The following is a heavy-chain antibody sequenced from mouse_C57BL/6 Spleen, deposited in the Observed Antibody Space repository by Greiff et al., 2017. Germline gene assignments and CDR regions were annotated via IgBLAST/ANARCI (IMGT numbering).Heavy chain of an antibody. V-gene: IGHV1-63*01. CDR1: GYTFTNYW. J-gene: IGHJ3*01. D-gene: IGHD2-5*01. CDR3: ARREDGSNYVAWFAY. CDR2: IYPGGGYT. Sequence: QVQLQQSGAELVRPGTSVKMSCKASGYTFTNYWIGWAKQRPGHGLEWIGDIYPGGGYTNYNEKFKGKATLTADKSSSTAYMQLSSLTSEDSAIYYYARREDGSNYVAWFAYWGQGTLVTVSA.